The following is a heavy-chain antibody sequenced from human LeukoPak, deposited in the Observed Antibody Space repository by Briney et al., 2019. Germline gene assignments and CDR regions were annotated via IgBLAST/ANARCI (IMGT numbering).Heavy chain of an antibody. J-gene: IGHJ4*02. D-gene: IGHD4-17*01. CDR1: GFTFSSYW. CDR3: ARVWQPYSGDCLDY. CDR2: MKQDGSEK. Sequence: GGSLRLSCAVSGFTFSSYWMSWVRQAPGKGLEWVASMKQDGSEKYYVDSVKGRFTISRDNAKNSLYLQMNSLRAEDTAVYYCARVWQPYSGDCLDYWGQGTLVTVTS. V-gene: IGHV3-7*01.